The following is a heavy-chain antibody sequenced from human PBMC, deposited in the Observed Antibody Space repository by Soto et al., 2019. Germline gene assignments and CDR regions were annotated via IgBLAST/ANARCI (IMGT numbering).Heavy chain of an antibody. CDR2: IIPIFGSA. Sequence: QVQLLQSGAEVKKPGSSVKVSCKASGGIFSSYTINWLRQAPGQGLEWLGWIIPIFGSANYAQKLQGRVTFTADESTSTEYLELSRRSSEDTAVYYCARMSKTGRVTTRYYGMDVWGQGTTVTVSS. J-gene: IGHJ6*02. CDR3: ARMSKTGRVTTRYYGMDV. V-gene: IGHV1-69*01. D-gene: IGHD4-17*01. CDR1: GGIFSSYT.